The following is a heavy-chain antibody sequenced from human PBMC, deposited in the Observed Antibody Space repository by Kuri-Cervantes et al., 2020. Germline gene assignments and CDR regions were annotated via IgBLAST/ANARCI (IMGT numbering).Heavy chain of an antibody. CDR3: TTDYSRAWFGEFDDAFDI. D-gene: IGHD3-10*01. CDR2: ISWNSGNI. V-gene: IGHV3-9*01. Sequence: GGSLRLSCAASGFTFDDYAMYWVRQAPGKGLEWVSGISWNSGNIGYADSVKGRFTISRDNAKNSLYLQMNSLKTEDTAVYYCTTDYSRAWFGEFDDAFDIWGQGTMVTVSS. CDR1: GFTFDDYA. J-gene: IGHJ3*02.